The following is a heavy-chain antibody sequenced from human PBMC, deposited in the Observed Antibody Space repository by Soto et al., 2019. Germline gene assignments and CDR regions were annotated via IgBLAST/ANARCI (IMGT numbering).Heavy chain of an antibody. CDR2: IWYDGSNK. CDR1: GFTFSSYA. D-gene: IGHD4-17*01. J-gene: IGHJ4*02. Sequence: GGSLRLSCAASGFTFSSYAMSWVRQAPGKGLEWVAVIWYDGSNKYYADSVKGRFTISRDNSKNTLYLQMNSLRAEDTAVYYCARASSMAGDYYFDYWGQGTLVTVS. CDR3: ARASSMAGDYYFDY. V-gene: IGHV3-33*08.